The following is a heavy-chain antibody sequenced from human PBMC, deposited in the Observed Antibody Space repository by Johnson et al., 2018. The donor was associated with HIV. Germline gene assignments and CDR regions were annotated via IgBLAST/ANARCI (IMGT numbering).Heavy chain of an antibody. D-gene: IGHD2-8*02. CDR1: GFTFSSYG. CDR3: AKHIVLVVYAIGAAFDI. Sequence: QVHLVESGGGVVQPGRSLRLSCAASGFTFSSYGMNWVRQAPGKGLEWVAVISYDGSDKYYADSVKGRFTISRDNSKNTLYLQMNSLRAEDTAVYYCAKHIVLVVYAIGAAFDIWGQGTMVTVSS. CDR2: ISYDGSDK. J-gene: IGHJ3*02. V-gene: IGHV3-30*18.